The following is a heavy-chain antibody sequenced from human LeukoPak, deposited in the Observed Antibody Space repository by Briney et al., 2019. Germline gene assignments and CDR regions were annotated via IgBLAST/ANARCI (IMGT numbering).Heavy chain of an antibody. J-gene: IGHJ4*02. CDR3: AKDSNTGYVSVGPNY. CDR1: GFVFSNYG. D-gene: IGHD3-10*01. Sequence: GGSLRLSCQTSGFVFSNYGMHWVRQAPGKGLEWVAFVRYGGSNEYYADSVKGRFTISRDNSRNTVYLQMNSLRPEDTGVYSCAKDSNTGYVSVGPNYWGLGTLVTVSS. CDR2: VRYGGSNE. V-gene: IGHV3-30*02.